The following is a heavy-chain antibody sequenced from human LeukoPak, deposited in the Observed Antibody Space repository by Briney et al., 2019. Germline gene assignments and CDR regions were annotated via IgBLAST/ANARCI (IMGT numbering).Heavy chain of an antibody. Sequence: SETLSLTCAVYGGSFSGYYWSWIRQPPGKGLEWIGEINHSGSTNYNPSLKSRVTISLDMSNNQFSLRLSSVTAADTAVYYCARFGAPMATIDYWGQGTLVTVSS. CDR3: ARFGAPMATIDY. V-gene: IGHV4-34*01. J-gene: IGHJ4*02. CDR1: GGSFSGYY. CDR2: INHSGST. D-gene: IGHD5-24*01.